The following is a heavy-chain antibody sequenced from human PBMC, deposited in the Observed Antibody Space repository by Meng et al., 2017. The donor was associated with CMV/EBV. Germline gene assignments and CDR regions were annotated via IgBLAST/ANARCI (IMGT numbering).Heavy chain of an antibody. Sequence: SGFTFGACALGWVRQAPGKGLEWVSSISGTGGNTYYADSMKGRFTISRDDSHNTLFLHMNSLRAEDTAVYYCAKADYYDGSGYYFDYWGQGTLVTVSS. V-gene: IGHV3-23*01. J-gene: IGHJ4*02. CDR3: AKADYYDGSGYYFDY. D-gene: IGHD3-22*01. CDR1: GFTFGACA. CDR2: ISGTGGNT.